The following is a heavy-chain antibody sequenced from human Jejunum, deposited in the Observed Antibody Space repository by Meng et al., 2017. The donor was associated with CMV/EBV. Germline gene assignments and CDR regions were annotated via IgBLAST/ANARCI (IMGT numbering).Heavy chain of an antibody. CDR2: FYSSDTY. J-gene: IGHJ4*02. CDR3: ARGPGASTREGFDY. V-gene: IGHV4-4*07. D-gene: IGHD1-26*01. CDR1: GGSVNNYY. Sequence: GQLRAPGPGLVKPSETLSLTCTVSGGSVNNYYWSWIRQSAGKGLEWIGRFYSSDTYNYHPSLDSRVTMSLDTSKNQFSLNLRSVTAADTATYYCARGPGASTREGFDYWGLGTLVTVSS.